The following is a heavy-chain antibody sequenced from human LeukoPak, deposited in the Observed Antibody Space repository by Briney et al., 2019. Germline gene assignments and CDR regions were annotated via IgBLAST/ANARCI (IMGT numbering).Heavy chain of an antibody. D-gene: IGHD3-10*01. CDR2: TYYSGTT. CDR1: VGSISIYS. CDR3: ARDHSGSGYYHFDY. J-gene: IGHJ4*02. Sequence: TSETLSLTCTVSVGSISIYSWSWTREPPGRGLEGFGYTYYSGTTNYNPSLKSRVTISVDTSKNQFSLKLSSVTAADTAVYYCARDHSGSGYYHFDYWGQGTLVTVSS. V-gene: IGHV4-59*01.